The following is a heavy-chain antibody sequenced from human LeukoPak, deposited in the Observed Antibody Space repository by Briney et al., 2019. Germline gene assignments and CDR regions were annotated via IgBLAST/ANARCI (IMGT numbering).Heavy chain of an antibody. CDR3: ARRLAAAAAEAFDI. D-gene: IGHD6-13*01. Sequence: GESLKISCKGSGYSFTSYWIGWVRQMPGKGLEWMGIIYPGDSDTRYSPSFQGQVTISADKSISTTYPQWSSLKASDTAMYFCARRLAAAAAEAFDIWGQGTMVTVSS. CDR1: GYSFTSYW. V-gene: IGHV5-51*01. J-gene: IGHJ3*02. CDR2: IYPGDSDT.